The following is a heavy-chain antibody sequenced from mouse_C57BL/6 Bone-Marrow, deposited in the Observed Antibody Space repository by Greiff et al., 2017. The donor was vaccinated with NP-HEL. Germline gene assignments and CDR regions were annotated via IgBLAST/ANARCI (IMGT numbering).Heavy chain of an antibody. CDR3: AFITTVVATPYLDY. D-gene: IGHD1-1*01. V-gene: IGHV14-3*01. CDR2: IDPANGNT. Sequence: VQLQQSVAELVRPGASVKLSCTASGFNITNTYMHWVKQRPEQGLEWIGRIDPANGNTKYAPKFQGKATITADTSSNTAYLQLSSLTSEDTAIYYGAFITTVVATPYLDYWGQGTTLTVTS. J-gene: IGHJ2*01. CDR1: GFNITNTY.